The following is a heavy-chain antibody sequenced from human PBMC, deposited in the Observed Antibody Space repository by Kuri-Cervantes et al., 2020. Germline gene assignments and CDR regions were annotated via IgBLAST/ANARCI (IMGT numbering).Heavy chain of an antibody. CDR3: ARLEMATIDY. CDR2: IYPGDSDT. Sequence: GESLKISCKGSGYSFATYWIGWVRQMPGKGLEWMGIIYPGDSDTRYSPSFQGQVTISADKSITTAYLQWSSLKASDTAMYYCARLEMATIDYWGQGTLVTVSS. CDR1: GYSFATYW. D-gene: IGHD5-24*01. V-gene: IGHV5-51*01. J-gene: IGHJ4*02.